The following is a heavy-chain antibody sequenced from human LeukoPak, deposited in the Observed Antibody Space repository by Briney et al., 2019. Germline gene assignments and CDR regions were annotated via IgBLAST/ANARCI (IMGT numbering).Heavy chain of an antibody. CDR3: AVGAGDTKDAFDI. CDR2: ISGSGGST. J-gene: IGHJ3*02. CDR1: GFTFSSYA. V-gene: IGHV3-23*01. Sequence: GGSLRLSCAASGFTFSSYAMSWVRQARGKGLEWVSAISGSGGSTYYADSVKGRFTISRDNSKNTLYLQMNSLRAEDTAVYYCAVGAGDTKDAFDIWGQGTMVTVSS. D-gene: IGHD1-26*01.